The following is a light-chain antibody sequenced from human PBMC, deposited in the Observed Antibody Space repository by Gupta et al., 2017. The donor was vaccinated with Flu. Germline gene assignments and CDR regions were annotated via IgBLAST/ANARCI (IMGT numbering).Light chain of an antibody. V-gene: IGLV8-61*01. Sequence: TVTLTCGLSSGSVATGNYPSWYQQTPGQSPRTLIYSKNTRSEGVPERFAGSIRGNTATLTITGAQADEECFYYGGLDMGSGAWVIGGGTKLTVL. CDR3: GLDMGSGAWV. CDR2: SKN. CDR1: SGSVATGNY. J-gene: IGLJ3*02.